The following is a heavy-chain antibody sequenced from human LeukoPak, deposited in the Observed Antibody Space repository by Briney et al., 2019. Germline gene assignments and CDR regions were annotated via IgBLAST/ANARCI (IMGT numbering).Heavy chain of an antibody. CDR2: LSYDGGKT. V-gene: IGHV3-30-3*01. Sequence: GGCLRLSCETSGLTFSSRAFHWVRPPPGKGLEWVAALSYDGGKTYYGDLVKGRFTISRDNFKNTLVLQMNSLRVEDTAVYYCAKDMQRLYSVAALDYWGQGTLVTVSS. CDR1: GLTFSSRA. CDR3: AKDMQRLYSVAALDY. D-gene: IGHD2-15*01. J-gene: IGHJ4*02.